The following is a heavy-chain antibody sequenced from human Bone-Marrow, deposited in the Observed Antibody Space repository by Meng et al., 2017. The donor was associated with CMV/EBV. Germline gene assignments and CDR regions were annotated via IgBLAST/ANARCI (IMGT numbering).Heavy chain of an antibody. CDR2: IDSDGCST. Sequence: CGFTFRTTWMHGVRQAPGKGLVWVSRIDSDGCSTTYADSVKGRYPISRENAKNTLYLQMNSLRAEDTAVYYCARVGAGVLGAWYFDLWGRGTLVTVSS. V-gene: IGHV3-74*01. J-gene: IGHJ2*01. D-gene: IGHD2-8*02. CDR3: ARVGAGVLGAWYFDL. CDR1: GFTFRTTW.